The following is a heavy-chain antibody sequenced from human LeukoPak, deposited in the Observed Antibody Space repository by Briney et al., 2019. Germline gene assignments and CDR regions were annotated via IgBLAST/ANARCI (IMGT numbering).Heavy chain of an antibody. J-gene: IGHJ4*02. Sequence: GGSPRLSSAASGFTFSSYAMSWVRQAPGKGLERVSAISGSGGSTYYADSVRGRFTISRDNSKNTLYLQMNSLRAEDTAVYYCAKEEGRGGYFDYWGQGTLVTVSS. V-gene: IGHV3-23*01. CDR1: GFTFSSYA. D-gene: IGHD3-10*01. CDR3: AKEEGRGGYFDY. CDR2: ISGSGGST.